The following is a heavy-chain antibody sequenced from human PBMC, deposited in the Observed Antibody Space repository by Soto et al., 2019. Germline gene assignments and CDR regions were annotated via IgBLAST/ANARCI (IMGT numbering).Heavy chain of an antibody. Sequence: QVQLVQSGAEVKKPGSSVTVSCKASGGTFSSYTISWVRQAPGQGLEWMAGISPIFGTPIYAQKFQDRVTITADDSTMTSYMEMNRLTSDYTAVYYCARVVVGSRLSLDYCGQGTLVTISS. CDR3: ARVVVGSRLSLDY. V-gene: IGHV1-69*01. J-gene: IGHJ4*02. CDR1: GGTFSSYT. CDR2: ISPIFGTP. D-gene: IGHD1-26*01.